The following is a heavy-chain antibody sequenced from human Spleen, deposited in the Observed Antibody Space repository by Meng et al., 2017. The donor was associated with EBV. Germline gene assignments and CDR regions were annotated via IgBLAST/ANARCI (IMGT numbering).Heavy chain of an antibody. CDR3: ARPFPSWQSPRLDPFGA. V-gene: IGHV4-4*02. D-gene: IGHD6-19*01. CDR2: IYRSGTK. Sequence: QVQLQESGPGLVRPSGXLSLTCAVSGDSITNDYWWTWVRQSPGKGLEWIGQIYRSGTKNHNPSLKSRVTVSVDTSKNQFSLRLTSVTAADTAVYYCARPFPSWQSPRLDPFGAWGQGTLVTVSS. J-gene: IGHJ5*02. CDR1: GDSITNDYW.